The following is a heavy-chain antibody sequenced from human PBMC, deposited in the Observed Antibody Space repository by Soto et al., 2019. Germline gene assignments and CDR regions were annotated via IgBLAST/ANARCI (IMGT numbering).Heavy chain of an antibody. Sequence: QVQLVQSGAEVKEPGASVRVSCKASGYTFINYDISWVRQATGQGLEWMGWMNPGSGKTGYVNKFQGRVTMTRDASTSTAHLELRSLTSEDTAVYYCARMASAGTLNWFDPWGQGTLVTVSS. D-gene: IGHD6-13*01. V-gene: IGHV1-8*02. CDR2: MNPGSGKT. CDR1: GYTFINYD. J-gene: IGHJ5*02. CDR3: ARMASAGTLNWFDP.